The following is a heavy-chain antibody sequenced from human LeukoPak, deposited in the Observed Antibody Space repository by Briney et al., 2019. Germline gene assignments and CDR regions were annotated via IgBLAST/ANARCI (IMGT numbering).Heavy chain of an antibody. J-gene: IGHJ4*02. CDR1: GGSISSYY. V-gene: IGHV4-59*08. Sequence: PSETLSLTCTVSGGSISSYYWSWIRQPPGKGLEWIGYIYYSGSTNYNPSLKSRVTISVDTSKNQFSLKLSSVTAADTAVYYCASPINTYSSGWNALFDYWGQGTLVTVSS. CDR2: IYYSGST. D-gene: IGHD6-19*01. CDR3: ASPINTYSSGWNALFDY.